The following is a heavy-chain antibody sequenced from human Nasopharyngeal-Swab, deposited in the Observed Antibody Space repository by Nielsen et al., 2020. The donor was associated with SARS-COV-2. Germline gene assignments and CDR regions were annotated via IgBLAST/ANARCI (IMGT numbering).Heavy chain of an antibody. D-gene: IGHD6-13*01. CDR3: ARSLNSGYDISRYRSYYYGMDV. J-gene: IGHJ6*02. V-gene: IGHV4-34*01. CDR1: GGSFSGYY. CDR2: INHSESA. Sequence: SETLSLTCAVYGGSFSGYYWSWICQPPGKGLEWIGEINHSESANYNPSLKSRVTISVDASKNQFSLKLNSVTAADTAVYYCARSLNSGYDISRYRSYYYGMDVWGRGTTVTVSS.